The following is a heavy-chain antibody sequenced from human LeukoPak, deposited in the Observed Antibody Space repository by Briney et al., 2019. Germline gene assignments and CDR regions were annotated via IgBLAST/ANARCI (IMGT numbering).Heavy chain of an antibody. J-gene: IGHJ3*02. D-gene: IGHD3-22*01. CDR2: IIPILGIA. CDR3: ARDTVYYYDSSGYYDGYAFDI. CDR1: GGTFSSYA. V-gene: IGHV1-69*04. Sequence: GASVKVSCKASGGTFSSYAISWVRQAPGQGLEWMGRIIPILGIANYAQKFQGRVTITADKSTSTAYMELSSLRSEDTAVYYCARDTVYYYDSSGYYDGYAFDIWGQGTMVPSLQ.